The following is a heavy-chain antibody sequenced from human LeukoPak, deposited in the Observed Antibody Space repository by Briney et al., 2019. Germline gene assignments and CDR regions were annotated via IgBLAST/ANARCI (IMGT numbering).Heavy chain of an antibody. CDR3: ATATAVHEDAFDI. J-gene: IGHJ3*02. CDR1: GCTFSSYS. CDR2: IIPIFGTA. V-gene: IGHV1-69*05. D-gene: IGHD2-2*01. Sequence: SVTVSFKSSGCTFSSYSISWVRQAPGQGLEWMGGIIPIFGTANYAQKFQGRVMITIDESTNTAYMDLSSLRSKDTAVYYFATATAVHEDAFDIWGQGTMVTVSS.